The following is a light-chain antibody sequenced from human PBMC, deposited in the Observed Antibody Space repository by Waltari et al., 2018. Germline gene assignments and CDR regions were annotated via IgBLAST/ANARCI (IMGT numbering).Light chain of an antibody. V-gene: IGLV1-40*01. J-gene: IGLJ2*01. Sequence: SVLTQPPSVSGAPGQRVTISCTGSSSNLGAGYHVQWYQQLPGSAPKLLIYENTYRPSGGPDRFSGSTSGASASLAISGLQTEDEADYYCQSYDSGLSGPVFGGRTTVTVL. CDR2: ENT. CDR1: SSNLGAGYH. CDR3: QSYDSGLSGPV.